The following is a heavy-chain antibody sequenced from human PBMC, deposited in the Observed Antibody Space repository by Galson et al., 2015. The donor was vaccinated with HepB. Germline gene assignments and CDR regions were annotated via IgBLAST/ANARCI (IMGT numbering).Heavy chain of an antibody. CDR2: ISYDGSNK. V-gene: IGHV3-30*18. J-gene: IGHJ6*02. CDR3: AKSRAVSSGLWMASALEPTYGMDV. CDR1: GFTFSSYG. Sequence: SLRLSCAASGFTFSSYGMHWVRQAPGKGLEWVAVISYDGSNKYYADSVKGRFTISRDNSKTTLNLQMNSLRAEDTAVYYCAKSRAVSSGLWMASALEPTYGMDVWGQGTTVTVSS. D-gene: IGHD6-19*01.